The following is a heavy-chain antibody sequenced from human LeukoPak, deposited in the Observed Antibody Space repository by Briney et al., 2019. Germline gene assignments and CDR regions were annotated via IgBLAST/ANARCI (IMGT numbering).Heavy chain of an antibody. CDR3: AGRPTGYSSGYIH. Sequence: GGSLRLSCAASGFTFSSSAMSWVRQVPGKGLDWVSVISGSARKIRYADSVKGRFTISRDNSENIVYLQMNNLRVEDTAVYYCAGRPTGYSSGYIHWGQGTLVTVSS. CDR1: GFTFSSSA. D-gene: IGHD5-18*01. CDR2: ISGSARKI. J-gene: IGHJ4*02. V-gene: IGHV3-23*01.